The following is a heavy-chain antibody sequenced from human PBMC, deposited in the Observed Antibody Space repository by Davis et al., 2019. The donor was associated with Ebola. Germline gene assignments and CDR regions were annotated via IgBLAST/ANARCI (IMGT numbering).Heavy chain of an antibody. CDR1: GFTFSNAW. Sequence: PGGSLRLSCAASGFTFSNAWMNWVRQAPGKGLEWVAVISYDGSNKYYADSVKGRFTISRDNSKNTLYLQMNSLRAEDTAVYYCARGATVTTSYFDYWGQGTLVTVSS. V-gene: IGHV3-30*03. CDR2: ISYDGSNK. J-gene: IGHJ4*02. CDR3: ARGATVTTSYFDY. D-gene: IGHD4-17*01.